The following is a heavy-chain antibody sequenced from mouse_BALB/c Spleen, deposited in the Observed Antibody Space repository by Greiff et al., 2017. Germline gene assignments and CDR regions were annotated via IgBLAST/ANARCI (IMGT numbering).Heavy chain of an antibody. CDR1: GFTFSSYT. Sequence: EVMLVESGGGLVQPGGSLKLSCAASGFTFSSYTMSWVRQTPEKRLEWVAYISNGGGSTYYPDTVKGRFTISRDNAKNTLYLQMSSLKSEDTAMYYCARHGIWSYFDYWGQGTTLTVSS. J-gene: IGHJ2*01. CDR2: ISNGGGST. V-gene: IGHV5-12-2*01. D-gene: IGHD1-1*02. CDR3: ARHGIWSYFDY.